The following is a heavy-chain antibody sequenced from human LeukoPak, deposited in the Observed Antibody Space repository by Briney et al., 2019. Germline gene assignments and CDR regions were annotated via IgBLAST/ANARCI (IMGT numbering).Heavy chain of an antibody. CDR1: GGTFSSYA. J-gene: IGHJ6*03. Sequence: SVKVSCKASGGTFSSYAISWVRQAPGQGLEWMGGIIPIFGTANYARKFQGRVTITTDESTSTAYMELSSLRSEDTAVYYCARGNYVDYYYYYMDVWGKGTTVTVSS. V-gene: IGHV1-69*05. CDR2: IIPIFGTA. CDR3: ARGNYVDYYYYYMDV. D-gene: IGHD4-11*01.